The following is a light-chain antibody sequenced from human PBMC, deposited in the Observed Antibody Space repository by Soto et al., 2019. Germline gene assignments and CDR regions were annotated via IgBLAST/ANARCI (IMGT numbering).Light chain of an antibody. Sequence: DVVMTQSPLSLSVTLGQPASISCRSSQGLVYSDGNTFLNWFHQRPGQSPRRLIYQVSNRDSGVXDXFSGSGSGTDYTLTISGVEADDVGIYYCVQGTHLPWTVGQGTKVEIK. CDR3: VQGTHLPWT. CDR1: QGLVYSDGNTF. CDR2: QVS. V-gene: IGKV2-30*01. J-gene: IGKJ1*01.